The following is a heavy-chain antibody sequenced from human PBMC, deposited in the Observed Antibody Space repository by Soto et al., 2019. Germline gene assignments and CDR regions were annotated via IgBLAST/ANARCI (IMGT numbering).Heavy chain of an antibody. Sequence: QVQLVQSGAEVKKPGASVKVSCKASGYTFTSYAMHWVRQAPGQRLEWMGWINAANGNTKYSQKFQGRVTITRDTSARTAYMELSSLRSEDTAVYYCARDRQPLGYCSGGSCYSYYFDYWGQGTLVTVSS. J-gene: IGHJ4*02. CDR3: ARDRQPLGYCSGGSCYSYYFDY. CDR2: INAANGNT. D-gene: IGHD2-15*01. V-gene: IGHV1-3*01. CDR1: GYTFTSYA.